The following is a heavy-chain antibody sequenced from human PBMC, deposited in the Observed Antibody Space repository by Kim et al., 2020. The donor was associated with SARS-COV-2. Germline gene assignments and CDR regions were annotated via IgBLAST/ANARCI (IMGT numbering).Heavy chain of an antibody. V-gene: IGHV4-31*03. CDR3: AGDGSGYARFDY. J-gene: IGHJ4*02. D-gene: IGHD3-22*01. CDR2: IYYSGST. CDR1: GGSISSGGYY. Sequence: SETLSLTCNVSGGSISSGGYYWSWIRQHPVKGLEWMGYIYYSGSTYYNPSLKSRVSISVDTSKNQFSLKLSSVTAADTAVYYCAGDGSGYARFDYWGQGT.